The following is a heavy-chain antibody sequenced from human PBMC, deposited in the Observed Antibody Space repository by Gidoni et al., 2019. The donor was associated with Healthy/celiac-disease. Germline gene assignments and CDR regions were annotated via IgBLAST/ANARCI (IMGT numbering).Heavy chain of an antibody. Sequence: QVQLQQSGPGLVKPSQTLSLTCAISGDSVSSNSAAWNGIRQSPSRGLEWLGRTYYRSKWYNDYAVSVKSRITINPDTSKNQFSLQLNSVTPEDTAVYYCARERESSGWQSRDYYYYGMDVWGQGTTVTVSS. CDR1: GDSVSSNSAA. V-gene: IGHV6-1*01. CDR2: TYYRSKWYN. CDR3: ARERESSGWQSRDYYYYGMDV. D-gene: IGHD6-19*01. J-gene: IGHJ6*02.